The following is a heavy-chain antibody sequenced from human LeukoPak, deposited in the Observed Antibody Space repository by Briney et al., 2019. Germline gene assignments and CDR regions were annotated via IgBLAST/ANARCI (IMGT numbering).Heavy chain of an antibody. CDR1: GFTFSSYA. Sequence: GRSLRLSCAASGFTFSSYAMHWVRQAPGKGLEWVAVISYDGSNKYYADSVKGRFTISRDNSKNTLYLQMNSLRAEDTAVYYCASLSGMIAAGSFNRDYWGQGTLVTVSS. V-gene: IGHV3-30-3*01. J-gene: IGHJ4*02. CDR2: ISYDGSNK. D-gene: IGHD6-13*01. CDR3: ASLSGMIAAGSFNRDY.